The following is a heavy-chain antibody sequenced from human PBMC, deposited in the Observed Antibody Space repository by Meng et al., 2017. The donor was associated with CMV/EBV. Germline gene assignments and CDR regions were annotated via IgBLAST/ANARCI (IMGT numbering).Heavy chain of an antibody. CDR3: ARNPLKAHLGWELTNFDY. Sequence: GSLRLSCTVSGVSIISSSYYWGWIRQPPGKGLEWIGSIYYSGSTYYNPSLKSRVTISVDTSKNQFSLKLSSVTAADTAVYYCARNPLKAHLGWELTNFDYWGQGTLVTVSS. V-gene: IGHV4-39*07. D-gene: IGHD1-26*01. CDR2: IYYSGST. J-gene: IGHJ4*02. CDR1: GVSIISSSYY.